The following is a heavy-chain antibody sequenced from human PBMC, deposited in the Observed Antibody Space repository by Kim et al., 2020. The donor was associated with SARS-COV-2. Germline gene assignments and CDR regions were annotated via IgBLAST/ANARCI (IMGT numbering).Heavy chain of an antibody. Sequence: YADSVKGRFTISRDNSKNTLYLQMNSLRAEDTAVYYCAKDPATVARYFQHWGQGTLVTVSS. D-gene: IGHD4-17*01. CDR3: AKDPATVARYFQH. V-gene: IGHV3-23*01. J-gene: IGHJ1*01.